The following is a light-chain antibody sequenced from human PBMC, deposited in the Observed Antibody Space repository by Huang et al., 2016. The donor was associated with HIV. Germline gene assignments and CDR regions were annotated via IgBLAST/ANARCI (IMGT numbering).Light chain of an antibody. V-gene: IGKV1-39*01. CDR2: AAY. Sequence: DIQMTQSPSSLSASVGDIVTITCRASQSISSYLNWYQQKPGKAPKLLIYAAYSLQSGVPSRFSGSGSGTDFTLTISSLQPEDFATYYCQQSYSTPLTVGGGTKVEIK. J-gene: IGKJ4*01. CDR3: QQSYSTPLT. CDR1: QSISSY.